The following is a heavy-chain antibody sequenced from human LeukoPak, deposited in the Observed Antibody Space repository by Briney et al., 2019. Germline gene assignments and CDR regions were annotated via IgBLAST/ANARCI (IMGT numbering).Heavy chain of an antibody. CDR3: ARSLGYCSSTSCYRFDY. V-gene: IGHV3-48*02. CDR1: GFTLSSYS. D-gene: IGHD2-2*02. J-gene: IGHJ4*02. CDR2: VSSSSSTI. Sequence: GGSLRLSCAASGFTLSSYSMNWVRPAPGKGLEWVSYVSSSSSTIYYADSVKGRFTISRDNAKSSLYLQMNSLRDEDTAVYYCARSLGYCSSTSCYRFDYWGQGTLVTVSS.